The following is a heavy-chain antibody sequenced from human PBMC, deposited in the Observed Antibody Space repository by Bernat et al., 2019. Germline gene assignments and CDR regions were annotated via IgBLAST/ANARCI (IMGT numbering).Heavy chain of an antibody. Sequence: EVQLVESGGGLVKPGGSLRLSCAASGFTFSSYSMNWVRQAPGKGLEWVSSISSSSSYIYYADSVKGRFTISRDNAKNSLYLQMNSLRAEDTALYFCARGLAAAVLSGMDVWGQGTTVTVSS. CDR2: ISSSSSYI. CDR1: GFTFSSYS. D-gene: IGHD6-13*01. CDR3: ARGLAAAVLSGMDV. V-gene: IGHV3-21*01. J-gene: IGHJ6*02.